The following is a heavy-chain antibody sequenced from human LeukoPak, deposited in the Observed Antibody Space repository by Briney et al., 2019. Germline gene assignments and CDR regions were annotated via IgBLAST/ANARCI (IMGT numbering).Heavy chain of an antibody. CDR1: GGSISSGGYY. D-gene: IGHD2-2*02. CDR2: IYYSGSA. CDR3: ARPAAITRFAFDI. J-gene: IGHJ3*02. Sequence: SETLSLTCTVSGGSISSGGYYWSWIRQHPGKGLEWIGYIYYSGSAYYNPSLNSRVTISVDTSKNQFSLKLSSVSAADTAVYYCARPAAITRFAFDIWGQGTMVSVSS. V-gene: IGHV4-31*03.